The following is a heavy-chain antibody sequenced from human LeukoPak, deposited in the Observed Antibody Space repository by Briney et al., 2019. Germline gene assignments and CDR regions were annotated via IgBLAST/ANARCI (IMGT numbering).Heavy chain of an antibody. D-gene: IGHD6-6*01. CDR2: ISWNSGSI. Sequence: GGSLRLSCAASGFTFDDYAMHWVRQAPGKGLEWVSGISWNSGSIGYADSVRGRFTISRDNAKNSLYLQMNSLRAEDTALYYCAKEKASVIAALDYWGQGTLVTVSS. CDR3: AKEKASVIAALDY. V-gene: IGHV3-9*01. J-gene: IGHJ4*02. CDR1: GFTFDDYA.